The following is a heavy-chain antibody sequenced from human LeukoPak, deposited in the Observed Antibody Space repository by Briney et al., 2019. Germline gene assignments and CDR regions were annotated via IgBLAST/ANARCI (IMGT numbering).Heavy chain of an antibody. D-gene: IGHD4-17*01. CDR3: ARGDYGDYFYYMDV. CDR1: GFTFSSYW. V-gene: IGHV3-74*01. J-gene: IGHJ6*03. Sequence: QPGGSLRLSCAASGFTFSSYWMHWVRQAPGRGLVWVSRINSDGSSTSYADSVKGRFTISRDNAKNTLYLQMNSLRAEDTAVYYCARGDYGDYFYYMDVWGKGTTVTVSS. CDR2: INSDGSST.